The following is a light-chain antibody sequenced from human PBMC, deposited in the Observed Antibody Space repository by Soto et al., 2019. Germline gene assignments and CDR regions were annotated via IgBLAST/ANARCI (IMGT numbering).Light chain of an antibody. CDR2: AAS. CDR1: QRISTY. Sequence: DIQMTQSPSSLSASVGDRVTITCRASQRISTYLNWYQQRPGKAPKVVIYAASTLPSGVPSRFSGSGSGTDFTLAIDNLQPEDFASYYCQQSYSAPFTFGPGTKVDI. V-gene: IGKV1-39*01. J-gene: IGKJ3*01. CDR3: QQSYSAPFT.